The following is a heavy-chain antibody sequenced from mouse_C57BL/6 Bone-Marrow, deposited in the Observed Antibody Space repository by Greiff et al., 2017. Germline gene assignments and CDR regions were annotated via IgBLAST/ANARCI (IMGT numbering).Heavy chain of an antibody. V-gene: IGHV5-6*02. CDR3: ARHHYYGSSFLYYAMDY. Sequence: EVKVEESGGDLVKPGGSLKLSCAASGFTFSSYGMSWVRQTPDKRLEWVATISSGGSYTYYPDSVKGRFTISRDNAKNTLYLQMSSLKSEDTAMYYCARHHYYGSSFLYYAMDYWGQGTSVTVSS. J-gene: IGHJ4*01. D-gene: IGHD1-1*01. CDR1: GFTFSSYG. CDR2: ISSGGSYT.